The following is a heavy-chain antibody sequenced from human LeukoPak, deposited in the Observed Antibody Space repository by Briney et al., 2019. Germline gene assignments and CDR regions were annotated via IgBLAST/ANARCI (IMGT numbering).Heavy chain of an antibody. D-gene: IGHD2-8*01. Sequence: SETLSLTCAVYGGSFSGYYWSWIRQPPGKGLEWIGEINHSGSTNYNPSLKSRVTISVDTSKNQFSLKLSSVTAADTAVYYCARQDCTNGICHTGYDAFDTWGQGTMVTVSS. CDR1: GGSFSGYY. CDR3: ARQDCTNGICHTGYDAFDT. V-gene: IGHV4-34*01. J-gene: IGHJ3*02. CDR2: INHSGST.